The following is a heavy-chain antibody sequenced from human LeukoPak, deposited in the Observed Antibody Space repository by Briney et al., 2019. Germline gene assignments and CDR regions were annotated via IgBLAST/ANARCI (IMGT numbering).Heavy chain of an antibody. CDR3: ARSPHILTGENFDY. Sequence: VASVKVSCKASGGTFSSYAISWVRQAPGQGLEWMGWINPNSGGTNYAQKFQDRVTMTRDTSISTAYMELSRLRFDDTAVYYCARSPHILTGENFDYWGQGTLVTVSS. J-gene: IGHJ4*02. CDR1: GGTFSSYA. CDR2: INPNSGGT. V-gene: IGHV1-2*02. D-gene: IGHD3-9*01.